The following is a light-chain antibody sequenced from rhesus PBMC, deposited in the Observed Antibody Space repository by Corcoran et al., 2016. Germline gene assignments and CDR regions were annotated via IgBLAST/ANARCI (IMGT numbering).Light chain of an antibody. J-gene: IGKJ3*01. CDR1: QGINNN. CDR2: KAS. CDR3: QHCYGTPFT. Sequence: DIQMTQSPSSLSASVGDRVTITCQASQGINNNLAWYKQKTGKVPKNLHYKASTLQSGVPSRFRGGGSGTDFTLTLSSLQPEDFATYSCQHCYGTPFTFGPGTKLDIK. V-gene: IGKV1-25*01.